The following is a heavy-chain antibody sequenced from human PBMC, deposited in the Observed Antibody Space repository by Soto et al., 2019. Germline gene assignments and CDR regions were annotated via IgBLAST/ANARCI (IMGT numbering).Heavy chain of an antibody. Sequence: SQTLSLTCAISGDSVSSNSAAWNWIRQSPSRGLEWLGRTYYRSKWYNDYAVSVKSRITINPDTSKNQFSLQLNSVTPEDTAVYYCARVVSVNRWYFNWIDPRGQATLVTVSS. J-gene: IGHJ5*02. CDR1: GDSVSSNSAA. D-gene: IGHD6-13*01. CDR2: TYYRSKWYN. CDR3: ARVVSVNRWYFNWIDP. V-gene: IGHV6-1*01.